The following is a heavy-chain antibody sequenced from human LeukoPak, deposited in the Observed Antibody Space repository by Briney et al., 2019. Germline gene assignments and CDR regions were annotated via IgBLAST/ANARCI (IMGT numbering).Heavy chain of an antibody. Sequence: SETLSLTCAVSDYSISTGYYWGWIRQPPGKGLEWIGSISHGGSTHYKASLKSRVTISVETSKNQFPLKLTSVTAADTAVYYCTRQADVPTAIGYFDYWGQGTLVTVSS. CDR2: ISHGGST. CDR3: TRQADVPTAIGYFDY. CDR1: DYSISTGYY. D-gene: IGHD2-21*02. V-gene: IGHV4-38-2*01. J-gene: IGHJ4*02.